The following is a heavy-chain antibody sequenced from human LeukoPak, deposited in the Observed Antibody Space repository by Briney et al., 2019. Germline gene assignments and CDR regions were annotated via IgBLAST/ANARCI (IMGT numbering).Heavy chain of an antibody. V-gene: IGHV3-11*04. CDR2: ISSSGSTI. J-gene: IGHJ4*02. D-gene: IGHD6-19*01. CDR3: ARYSSGYYYFDY. CDR1: GSTFSDYY. Sequence: GGSLRLSCAASGSTFSDYYMSWIRQAPGRGLEWVSYISSSGSTIYYADSVKGRFTISRDNAKNSLYLQMNSLRAEDTAVYYCARYSSGYYYFDYWGQGTLVTVSS.